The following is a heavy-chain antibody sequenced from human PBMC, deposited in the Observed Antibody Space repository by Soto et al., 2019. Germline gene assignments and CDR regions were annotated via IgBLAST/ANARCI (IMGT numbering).Heavy chain of an antibody. CDR3: AKSHYDSSGYYIIDH. J-gene: IGHJ5*02. D-gene: IGHD3-22*01. Sequence: SETLSLTCTVSGGSISGRCWSWVRQSPGKGLEWIGYFCYTGSTNYNPSLKSRVTISVDRSKTQCSLKLTSVTAADTAVYYCAKSHYDSSGYYIIDHWGHGTLVTVSS. CDR2: FCYTGST. CDR1: GGSISGRC. V-gene: IGHV4-59*01.